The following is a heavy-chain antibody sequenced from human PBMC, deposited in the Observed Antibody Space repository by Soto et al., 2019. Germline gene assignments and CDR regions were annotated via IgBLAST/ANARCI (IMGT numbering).Heavy chain of an antibody. Sequence: PGESLKISCKGSGYSFTSYWIGWVRQMPGKGLEWMGIIYPGDSDTRYSPSFQGQVTISADKSISTAYLQWSSLKASDTAMYYCARRLVATTPQHYYYYGMDVWGQGTTVTVSS. D-gene: IGHD2-21*02. CDR3: ARRLVATTPQHYYYYGMDV. CDR1: GYSFTSYW. CDR2: IYPGDSDT. V-gene: IGHV5-51*01. J-gene: IGHJ6*02.